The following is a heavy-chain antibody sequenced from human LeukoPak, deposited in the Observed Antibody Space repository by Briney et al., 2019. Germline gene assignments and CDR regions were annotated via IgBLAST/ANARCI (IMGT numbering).Heavy chain of an antibody. J-gene: IGHJ3*02. CDR2: IYYSGST. CDR3: ARSLKITYGGVIGLNDAFDI. Sequence: PSETLSLTCTVSGGSISSYYWSWIRQPPGKGLEWIGYIYYSGSTNYTPSLKSRVTISVDTSRNQFSLKLSSVTAADTAVYYCARSLKITYGGVIGLNDAFDIWGEGTMVTVS. CDR1: GGSISSYY. V-gene: IGHV4-59*01. D-gene: IGHD3-16*02.